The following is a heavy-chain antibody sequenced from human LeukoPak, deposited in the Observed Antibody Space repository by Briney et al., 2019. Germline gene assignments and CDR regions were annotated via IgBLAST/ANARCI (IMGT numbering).Heavy chain of an antibody. Sequence: ASVKVYCKDSGYSFTKYGISWVRQAPGQGLEWMGWIGTYNAKTHYAQKLQGRVTMTTDTSTSTAYMELRSLRSDDTAVYYCARDWNYYDSSDVFDYWGQGTLVTVSS. CDR2: IGTYNAKT. V-gene: IGHV1-18*01. D-gene: IGHD3-22*01. CDR1: GYSFTKYG. CDR3: ARDWNYYDSSDVFDY. J-gene: IGHJ4*02.